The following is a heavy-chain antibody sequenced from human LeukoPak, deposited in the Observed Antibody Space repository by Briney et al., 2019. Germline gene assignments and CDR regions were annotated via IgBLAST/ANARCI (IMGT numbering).Heavy chain of an antibody. J-gene: IGHJ4*02. CDR1: GFTFSSYE. V-gene: IGHV3-48*03. Sequence: GGSLRLSCAASGFTFSSYEMNWVRQAPGKGLEWVSYISSSGSTIYYADSVKVRFTISRDNAKNSLYLQMNSLRAEDTAVYYCAKGDDYYGSGVFDYWGQGTLVTVSS. CDR3: AKGDDYYGSGVFDY. CDR2: ISSSGSTI. D-gene: IGHD3-10*01.